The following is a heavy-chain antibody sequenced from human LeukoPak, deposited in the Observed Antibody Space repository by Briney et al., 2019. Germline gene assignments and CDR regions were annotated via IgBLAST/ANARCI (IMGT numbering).Heavy chain of an antibody. CDR3: ARLFYYESSGYNYYGMDV. CDR1: GGSISSYY. D-gene: IGHD3-22*01. J-gene: IGHJ6*02. CDR2: IYYSGST. Sequence: SETLSLTCTVSGGSISSYYWSWIRQPPGKGLEWIEYIYYSGSTNYNPSLKSRVTISVDTSKKQFSLKLSSVTAADTAVYYCARLFYYESSGYNYYGMDVWGQGTTVTVSS. V-gene: IGHV4-59*08.